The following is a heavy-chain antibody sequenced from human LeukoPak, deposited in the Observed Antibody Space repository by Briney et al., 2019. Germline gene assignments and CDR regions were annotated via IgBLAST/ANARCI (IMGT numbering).Heavy chain of an antibody. J-gene: IGHJ4*02. D-gene: IGHD3-9*01. CDR1: GFTYSSYA. V-gene: IGHV3-23*01. CDR3: AKGLRYSDN. CDR2: IRGSGEST. Sequence: GGSLRLSCAASGFTYSSYAMSWVRQAPGRGLEWVSCIRGSGESTYYTDSVKGRFTISRDNSKNTLYLQMNSLRAEDTAVYYCAKGLRYSDNWGQGTLVTVSS.